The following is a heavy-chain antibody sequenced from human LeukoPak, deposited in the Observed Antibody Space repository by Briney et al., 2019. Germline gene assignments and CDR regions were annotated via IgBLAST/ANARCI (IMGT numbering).Heavy chain of an antibody. J-gene: IGHJ4*02. V-gene: IGHV4-31*03. CDR2: IYYSGST. Sequence: SETLSLTCTVSGGSISSGGYYWSWIRQHPGKGLEWIGYIYYSGSTYYNPSLKSRVTISVDTSKNQFSLKLSSVTAADTAVYYCARVYYYDSSGYDYFDYWGQGTLVTVSS. CDR1: GGSISSGGYY. CDR3: ARVYYYDSSGYDYFDY. D-gene: IGHD3-22*01.